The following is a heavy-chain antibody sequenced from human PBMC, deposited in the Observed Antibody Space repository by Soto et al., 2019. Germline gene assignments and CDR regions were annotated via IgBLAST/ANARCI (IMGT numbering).Heavy chain of an antibody. V-gene: IGHV1-3*05. J-gene: IGHJ4*02. Sequence: QVQLVQSGAEEKKPGASVKVSCKASGYTFTSYAMHWVRQAPGQRLEWMGWINAGNGNTKYSQKFQGRVTITRDTSASRAYMEMSSLRSEDTAVYYCAGSIVVVTALDYWGQGTRVTVSS. D-gene: IGHD2-21*02. CDR1: GYTFTSYA. CDR2: INAGNGNT. CDR3: AGSIVVVTALDY.